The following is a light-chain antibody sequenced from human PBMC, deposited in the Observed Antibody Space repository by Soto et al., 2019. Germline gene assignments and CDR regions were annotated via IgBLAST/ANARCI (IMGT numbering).Light chain of an antibody. J-gene: IGKJ1*01. CDR2: DAS. CDR1: QGIRND. Sequence: AIQMTQSPSSLSASVGDRVTITCRASQGIRNDLGWYQQKPGKAPKLLIYDASSLESGVPSRFSGSGSGTEFTLTISSLQPDDFATYYCQQYNSYRRTFGQGTKGDIK. V-gene: IGKV1-13*02. CDR3: QQYNSYRRT.